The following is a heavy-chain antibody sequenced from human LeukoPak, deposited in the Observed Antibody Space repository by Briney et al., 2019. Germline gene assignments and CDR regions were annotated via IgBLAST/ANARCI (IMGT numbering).Heavy chain of an antibody. J-gene: IGHJ6*03. CDR2: INPNSGGT. CDR1: GYTFTGYY. Sequence: GASVKVSCKASGYTFTGYYMHWVRQAPGQGLEWMGWINPNSGGTNYAQKFQGRVTMTRDTSISTAYMELSRLRSDDTAVYYCARGWGYSSSWYRYYMDVWGKGTTVTVSS. D-gene: IGHD6-13*01. CDR3: ARGWGYSSSWYRYYMDV. V-gene: IGHV1-2*02.